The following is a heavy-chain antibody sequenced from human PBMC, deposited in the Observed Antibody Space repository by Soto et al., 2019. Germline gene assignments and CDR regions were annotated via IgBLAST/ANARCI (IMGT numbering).Heavy chain of an antibody. J-gene: IGHJ3*02. CDR1: GFTFSSYS. V-gene: IGHV3-48*01. D-gene: IGHD3-10*01. CDR3: ARESYYGSGSYYNAQNDAFDI. CDR2: ISSSSSTI. Sequence: GGSLRLSCAASGFTFSSYSMNWVRQAPGKGLEWVSYISSSSSTIYYADSVKGRFTISGDNAKNSLYLQMNSLRAEDTAVYYCARESYYGSGSYYNAQNDAFDIWGQGTMVTGSS.